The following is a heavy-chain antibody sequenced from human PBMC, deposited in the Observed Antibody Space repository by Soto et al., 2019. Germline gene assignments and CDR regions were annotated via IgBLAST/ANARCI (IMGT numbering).Heavy chain of an antibody. D-gene: IGHD2-8*01. J-gene: IGHJ4*02. CDR2: IHSRGST. Sequence: PSETLSRTCIVSGGSVSSGDYYWSWIRQPPGKGLEWIAYIHSRGSTNYNPSLERRVTIAVDTSKNQFSLTLTSVSAADTAVYHCVRGTNGWRGMDYWGQGTLVTVPS. CDR3: VRGTNGWRGMDY. V-gene: IGHV4-61*08. CDR1: GGSVSSGDYY.